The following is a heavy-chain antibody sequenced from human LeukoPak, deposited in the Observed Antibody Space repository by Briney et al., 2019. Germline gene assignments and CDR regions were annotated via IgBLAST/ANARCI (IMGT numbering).Heavy chain of an antibody. J-gene: IGHJ4*02. CDR2: MKPNSGNT. D-gene: IGHD3-22*01. CDR3: ARQGYYDSSGYLDY. Sequence: MKPNSGNTGYAQKFQGRVTMTRNTSISTAYMELSSLRSEDTAVYYCARQGYYDSSGYLDYWGQGTLVTVSS. V-gene: IGHV1-8*01.